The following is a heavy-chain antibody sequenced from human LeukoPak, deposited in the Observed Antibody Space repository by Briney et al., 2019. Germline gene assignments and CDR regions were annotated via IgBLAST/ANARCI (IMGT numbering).Heavy chain of an antibody. J-gene: IGHJ4*02. V-gene: IGHV1-69*04. Sequence: GASVTVSFKASGGTFNIYAIRWVRQAPGQGLEWMGRIIPILGIANYAQKFQGRVTITADKSTSTAYMELSSLRSEDTAVYYCARGGKYGDLAPGDYWGQGTLVTVSS. CDR3: ARGGKYGDLAPGDY. CDR2: IIPILGIA. D-gene: IGHD4-17*01. CDR1: GGTFNIYA.